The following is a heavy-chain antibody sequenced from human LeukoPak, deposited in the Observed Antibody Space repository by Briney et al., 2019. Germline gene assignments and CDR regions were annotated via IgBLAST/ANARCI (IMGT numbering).Heavy chain of an antibody. V-gene: IGHV4-4*07. J-gene: IGHJ4*02. D-gene: IGHD5-24*01. Sequence: SETLSLTCTVSGDSISNYYWSWIRQPAGKGLEWIGRIYTSGSTNYNPSLKSRVTISVDTSKNQFSLKLSSVTAADTAVYYCARTRWLQLGFDYWGQGTLVTVSS. CDR3: ARTRWLQLGFDY. CDR1: GDSISNYY. CDR2: IYTSGST.